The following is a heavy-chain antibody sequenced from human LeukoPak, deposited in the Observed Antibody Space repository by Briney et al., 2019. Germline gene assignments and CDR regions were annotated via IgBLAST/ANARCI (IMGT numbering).Heavy chain of an antibody. J-gene: IGHJ6*03. CDR3: ARHGHCTNGVCYSNYYYYMDV. CDR1: GYSFTSYW. D-gene: IGHD2-8*01. V-gene: IGHV5-51*01. Sequence: GESLKISCKGSGYSFTSYWIGWVRRMPGKGLEWMGIIYPDDSDTRYGPSFEGQVIISVDKPISTAYLQWSSLKASDTATYYCARHGHCTNGVCYSNYYYYMDVWAKGPRSPSP. CDR2: IYPDDSDT.